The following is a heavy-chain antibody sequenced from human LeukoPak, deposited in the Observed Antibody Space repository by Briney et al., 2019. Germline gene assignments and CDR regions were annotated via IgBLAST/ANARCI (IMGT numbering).Heavy chain of an antibody. Sequence: GSLRLSCTASGFTFSRFAMHWVRQAPGKGPEYVAGISSDGGSTHYANSVKGRFTISRDNSKNTLFLQMGSLRAEDMAVYYCARVGYIDYWGQGTLVTVSS. D-gene: IGHD3-3*01. CDR3: ARVGYIDY. V-gene: IGHV3-64*01. J-gene: IGHJ4*02. CDR2: ISSDGGST. CDR1: GFTFSRFA.